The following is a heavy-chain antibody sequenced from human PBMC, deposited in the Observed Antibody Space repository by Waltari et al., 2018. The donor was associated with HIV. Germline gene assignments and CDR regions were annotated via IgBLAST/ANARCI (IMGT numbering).Heavy chain of an antibody. CDR1: GYTFTSNS. V-gene: IGHV7-4-1*02. CDR2: INTNTGSP. Sequence: QVQLFQSESELKKPGASVKVSCKASGYTFTSNSIIWVRQAPGQGLEWMGWINTNTGSPMYAQGFTGRFVFSLDTSVSTAFLQISALKADDTAVYFCARDGGRSRAFDSWGQGTLVTVSS. D-gene: IGHD3-16*01. CDR3: ARDGGRSRAFDS. J-gene: IGHJ4*02.